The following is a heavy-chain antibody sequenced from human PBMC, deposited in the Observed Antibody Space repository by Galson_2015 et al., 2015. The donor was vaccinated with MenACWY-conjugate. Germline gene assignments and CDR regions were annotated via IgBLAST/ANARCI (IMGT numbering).Heavy chain of an antibody. D-gene: IGHD3-16*01. Sequence: SLRLSCAASGFSLSHYWMSWVRQAPGKGLGWVANIKEDGSERYYVDSVKGRFTISRDNAKNSLFLQMNSLRAEDTAVYYCARPVRVRLNVSPYYFDNWGQGTLVTVSS. J-gene: IGHJ4*02. V-gene: IGHV3-7*03. CDR2: IKEDGSER. CDR1: GFSLSHYW. CDR3: ARPVRVRLNVSPYYFDN.